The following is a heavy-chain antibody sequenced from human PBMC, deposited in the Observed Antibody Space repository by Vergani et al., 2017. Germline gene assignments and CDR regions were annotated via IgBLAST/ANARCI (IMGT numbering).Heavy chain of an antibody. D-gene: IGHD3-22*01. V-gene: IGHV3-11*01. Sequence: QVQLVESGGGLVKPGGSLRLSCAASGFTLSDYYMSWIRQAPGKGLEWVSYISSSGSTIYYADSVKGRFTISRDNAKNSLYLQMNSLRAEDTAVYYCARETYYYDSSGYGIYYFDYWGQGTLVTVSS. J-gene: IGHJ4*02. CDR3: ARETYYYDSSGYGIYYFDY. CDR1: GFTLSDYY. CDR2: ISSSGSTI.